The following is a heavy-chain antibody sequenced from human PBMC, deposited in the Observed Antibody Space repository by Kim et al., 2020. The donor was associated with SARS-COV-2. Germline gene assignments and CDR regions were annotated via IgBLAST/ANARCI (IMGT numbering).Heavy chain of an antibody. V-gene: IGHV3-30*18. CDR2: ISYDGSNK. J-gene: IGHJ6*02. CDR3: AKEVAPQIYYYYYYGMDV. D-gene: IGHD2-15*01. CDR1: GFTFSSYG. Sequence: GGSLRLSCVASGFTFSSYGMHWVRQAPGKGLEWVAVISYDGSNKYYADSVKGRFTISRDNSKNTLYLQMNSLRAEDTAVYYCAKEVAPQIYYYYYYGMDVWGQGTTVTVSS.